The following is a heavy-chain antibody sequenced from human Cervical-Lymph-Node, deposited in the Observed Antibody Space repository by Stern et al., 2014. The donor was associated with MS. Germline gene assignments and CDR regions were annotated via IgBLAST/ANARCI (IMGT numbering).Heavy chain of an antibody. D-gene: IGHD4-23*01. CDR1: GFTFSTSS. V-gene: IGHV3-21*01. J-gene: IGHJ4*02. Sequence: VQLVQSGGGLVKPGESLRLSCAVSGFTFSTSSMNWVRQAPGQGLEWVSSISSTATYIYYADSVKGRFTISRDNAKNSLYLQMNSLSPQDTAVYYCARGYGGNSEGDYWGQGTLVIVSS. CDR3: ARGYGGNSEGDY. CDR2: ISSTATYI.